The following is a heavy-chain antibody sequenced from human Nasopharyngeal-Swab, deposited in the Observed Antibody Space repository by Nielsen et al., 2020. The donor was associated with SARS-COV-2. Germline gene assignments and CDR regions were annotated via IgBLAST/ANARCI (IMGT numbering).Heavy chain of an antibody. J-gene: IGHJ5*02. CDR3: ARGPHLGVRGVSWFDP. CDR2: ISSSSSTI. Sequence: GESLKISCAASGFTFSSYSMNWVRQAPGKGLEWVSYISSSSSTIYYADSVKGRFTISRDNAKNSLYLQMNSLRAEDTAVCYCARGPHLGVRGVSWFDPWGQGTLVTASS. CDR1: GFTFSSYS. D-gene: IGHD3-10*01. V-gene: IGHV3-48*04.